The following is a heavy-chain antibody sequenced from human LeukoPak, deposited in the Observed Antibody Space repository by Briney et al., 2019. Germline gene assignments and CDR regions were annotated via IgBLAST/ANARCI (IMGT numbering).Heavy chain of an antibody. CDR3: ARGIRSIVAAGFDS. J-gene: IGHJ4*02. CDR1: GYTFATYG. Sequence: GASVKVSCKASGYTFATYGISWVRQAPGQGLEWMGWILAYSGDTNYTQNLQGRVTMTTDTSTTTAYMELRSLRSDDTAVYYCARGIRSIVAAGFDSWGQGTLVTVSS. CDR2: ILAYSGDT. D-gene: IGHD6-13*01. V-gene: IGHV1-18*01.